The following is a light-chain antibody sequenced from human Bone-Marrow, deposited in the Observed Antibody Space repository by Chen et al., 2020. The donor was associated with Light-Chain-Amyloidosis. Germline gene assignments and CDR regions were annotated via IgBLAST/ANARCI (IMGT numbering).Light chain of an antibody. J-gene: IGKJ4*01. CDR1: QSVSRY. Sequence: EIVLTQSPATLSLSPGERATLSCRASQSVSRYLAWYQQKPGQAPRLLIYDASNRATGIPARFSGSGSGTDFTLTISSLEPEDFAVYYCQQEVTFGGGTKVEIK. CDR2: DAS. CDR3: QQEVT. V-gene: IGKV3-11*01.